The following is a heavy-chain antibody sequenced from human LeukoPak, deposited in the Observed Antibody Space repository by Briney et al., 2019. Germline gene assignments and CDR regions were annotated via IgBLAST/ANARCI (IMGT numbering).Heavy chain of an antibody. J-gene: IGHJ4*02. CDR1: GFTSSSYG. V-gene: IGHV3-48*03. Sequence: GGSLRLSCAASGFTSSSYGMNWVRQAPGKGLEWVSYISGSGSTIYYADSVKGRFTISRDNAKSSLYLQMDSLRAEDTAVYYCARDNYYGSGTYDCWGQGTLVTVSS. CDR2: ISGSGSTI. D-gene: IGHD3-10*01. CDR3: ARDNYYGSGTYDC.